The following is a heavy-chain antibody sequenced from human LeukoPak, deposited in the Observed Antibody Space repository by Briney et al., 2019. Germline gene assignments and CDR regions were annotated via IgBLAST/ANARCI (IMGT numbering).Heavy chain of an antibody. CDR1: GGSISSFY. CDR2: IYYRGST. J-gene: IGHJ4*02. CDR3: ARQAPTGQLHYLDY. Sequence: PSETLSLACTVAGGSISSFYWGWIRQPPGKGLEWIGYIYYRGSTNYNPPLQSRVTISVHTAKNQFSLQLSSVTAADTAVYYCARQAPTGQLHYLDYWGQGTQVTVSS. V-gene: IGHV4-59*08. D-gene: IGHD3-9*01.